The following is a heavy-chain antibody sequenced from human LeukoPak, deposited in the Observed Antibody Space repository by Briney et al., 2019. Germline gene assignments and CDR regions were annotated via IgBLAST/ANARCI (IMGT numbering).Heavy chain of an antibody. CDR3: ARGSLMITFGGVPGGSNWFDP. V-gene: IGHV4-34*01. CDR1: GGSFSGYY. CDR2: INHSGST. J-gene: IGHJ5*02. Sequence: PSETLSLTCAVYGGSFSGYYWSWIRQPPGKGLEWIGEINHSGSTNYNPSLKSRVTISVDTSKNQFSLKLSSVTAADTAVYYCARGSLMITFGGVPGGSNWFDPWGQGTLVTVSS. D-gene: IGHD3-16*01.